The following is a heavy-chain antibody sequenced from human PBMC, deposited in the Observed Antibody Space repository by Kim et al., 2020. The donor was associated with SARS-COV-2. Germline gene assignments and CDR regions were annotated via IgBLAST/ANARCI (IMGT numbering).Heavy chain of an antibody. CDR2: IGDTGVNK. Sequence: GGSLRLSCAASGLTFRSHTMTWVRQAPGKGLEWVASIGDTGVNKYYADSVAGRFTIARDNSKDTLFLEINRPRDEDTGVYYCATRGWYPLENWGQGVLVTVSS. J-gene: IGHJ4*02. V-gene: IGHV3-23*01. D-gene: IGHD1-20*01. CDR1: GLTFRSHT. CDR3: ATRGWYPLEN.